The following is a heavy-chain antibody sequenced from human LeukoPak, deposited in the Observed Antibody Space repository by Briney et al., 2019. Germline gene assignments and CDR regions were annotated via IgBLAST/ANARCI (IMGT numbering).Heavy chain of an antibody. J-gene: IGHJ4*02. CDR2: ISGSGGST. CDR3: AKDRYDSSGYSYFDY. V-gene: IGHV3-23*01. Sequence: GGSLRLSCAASGFTSSSYAMSWVRQAPGKGLEWVSAISGSGGSTYYADSVKGRFTISRDNSKNTLYLQMNSLRAEDTAVYYCAKDRYDSSGYSYFDYWGQGTLVTVSS. D-gene: IGHD3-22*01. CDR1: GFTSSSYA.